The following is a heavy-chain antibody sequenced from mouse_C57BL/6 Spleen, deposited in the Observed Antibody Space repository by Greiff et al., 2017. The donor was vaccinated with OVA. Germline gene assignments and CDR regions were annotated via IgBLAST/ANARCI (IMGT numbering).Heavy chain of an antibody. CDR1: GYAFSSYW. D-gene: IGHD2-4*01. CDR2: IYPGDGDT. Sequence: VKLVESGAELVKPGASVKISCKASGYAFSSYWMNWVKQRPGKGLEWIGQIYPGDGDTNYNGKFKGKATLTADKSSSTAYMQLSSLTSEDSAVYFCARSYYDYDYYYAMDYWGQGTSVTVSS. J-gene: IGHJ4*01. V-gene: IGHV1-80*01. CDR3: ARSYYDYDYYYAMDY.